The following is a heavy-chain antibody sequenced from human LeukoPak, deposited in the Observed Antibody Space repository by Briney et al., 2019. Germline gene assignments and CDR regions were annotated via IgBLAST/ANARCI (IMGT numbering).Heavy chain of an antibody. Sequence: SETLSLTCAVYGRSFSDYYWSWIRQPPGKGLEWIGEINHSGSTNYNPSLKSRVTISVDTSKNHFSLKLSPVTAADTAVYYCARFGLTCLLDWGQGTLVTVSS. V-gene: IGHV4-34*01. J-gene: IGHJ4*02. CDR1: GRSFSDYY. D-gene: IGHD3-9*01. CDR3: ARFGLTCLLD. CDR2: INHSGST.